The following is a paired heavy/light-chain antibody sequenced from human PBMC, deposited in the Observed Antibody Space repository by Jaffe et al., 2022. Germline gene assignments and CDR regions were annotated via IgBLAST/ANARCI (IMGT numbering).Heavy chain of an antibody. V-gene: IGHV4-59*01. CDR2: IYYSGST. Sequence: QVQLQESGPGLVKPSETLSLTCTVSGGSISNYYWSWIRQPPGKGLEWIGYIYYSGSTNYNPSLKSRVTISLDTSKNQFSLKVNSVTAADTAVYYCARVPLPAGGTYRKTMDVWGKGTTVTVSS. CDR1: GGSISNYY. CDR3: ARVPLPAGGTYRKTMDV. D-gene: IGHD3-16*01. J-gene: IGHJ6*04.
Light chain of an antibody. CDR2: GAS. CDR3: QQYGSSPET. J-gene: IGKJ3*01. Sequence: EIVLTQSPGTLSLSPGERATLSCRASQSVSSSYLAWYQQKPGQAPRLLIYGASSRATGIPDRFSGSGSGTDFTLTISRLEPEDFAVYYCQQYGSSPETFGPGTKVDIK. CDR1: QSVSSSY. V-gene: IGKV3-20*01.